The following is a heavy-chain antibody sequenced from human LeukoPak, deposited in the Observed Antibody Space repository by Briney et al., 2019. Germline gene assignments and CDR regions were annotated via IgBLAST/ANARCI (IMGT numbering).Heavy chain of an antibody. CDR1: GYTFTGYY. D-gene: IGHD6-19*01. CDR2: INPNTGAT. CDR3: ARDRVGSGWPRPWYFEF. J-gene: IGHJ4*02. V-gene: IGHV1-2*02. Sequence: ASVRVSCKASGYTFTGYYMHWVRQAPGQGLEWMGWINPNTGATIYAEKFQGRATMTRDTSIDTAYMEMRSLRSDDTAVYYCARDRVGSGWPRPWYFEFWGQGTLITVSS.